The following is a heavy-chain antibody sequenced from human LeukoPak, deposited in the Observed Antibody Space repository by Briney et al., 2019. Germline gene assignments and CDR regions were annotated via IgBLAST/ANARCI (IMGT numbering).Heavy chain of an antibody. J-gene: IGHJ4*02. V-gene: IGHV3-23*01. D-gene: IGHD3-10*01. CDR2: ISGNGATT. CDR1: GFHFSSFA. Sequence: GGSLRLSCAASGFHFSSFAMSWVRQVPGKGLEWVSGISGNGATTHHADSVKGRFTIARDNSKNTLYLQMSSLRAEDTAVYYCAKWKYGSDFGYFDYWGQGTLVTVSS. CDR3: AKWKYGSDFGYFDY.